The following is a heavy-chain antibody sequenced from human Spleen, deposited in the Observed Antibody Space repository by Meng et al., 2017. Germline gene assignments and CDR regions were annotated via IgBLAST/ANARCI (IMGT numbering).Heavy chain of an antibody. Sequence: GESLKISCAASGFTFSGYYMSWIRQAPGKGLEWVSYISSSGSTIYYADSVKGRFTISRDNAKNSLYLQMNSLRAEDTAVYYCTTMSSPQDYWGQGTLVTVSS. CDR1: GFTFSGYY. J-gene: IGHJ4*02. CDR2: ISSSGSTI. D-gene: IGHD6-13*01. V-gene: IGHV3-11*01. CDR3: TTMSSPQDY.